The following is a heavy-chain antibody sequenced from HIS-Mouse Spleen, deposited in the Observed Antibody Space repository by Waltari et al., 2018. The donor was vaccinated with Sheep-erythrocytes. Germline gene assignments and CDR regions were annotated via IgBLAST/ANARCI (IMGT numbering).Heavy chain of an antibody. J-gene: IGHJ3*02. CDR1: GGSISSGGYY. CDR3: ARETGIAASKRAFDI. V-gene: IGHV4-31*03. Sequence: QVQLQESGPGLVKPSQTLSLTCTVSGGSISSGGYYWSWIRQHPGKGLEWIGYIYYSGRTNYNPSIRSRVTIAVDTSKNPCSLKRGSVTAADTAVYYCARETGIAASKRAFDIWGQGTMVTVSS. CDR2: IYYSGRT. D-gene: IGHD6-13*01.